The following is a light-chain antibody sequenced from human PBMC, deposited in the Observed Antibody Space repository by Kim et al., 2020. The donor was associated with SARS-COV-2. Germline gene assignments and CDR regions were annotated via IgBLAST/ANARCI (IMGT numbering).Light chain of an antibody. CDR1: QRISSW. CDR3: QQYNRYPLT. CDR2: KAS. Sequence: DIQMTQSPSTLSASVGDRVTITCRASQRISSWLAWYQQKPGKAPKPLIYKASSLESGVPSRFSGSGSGTEFTLTISSLQPDDFATYYCQQYNRYPLTFGGGTKVEIK. V-gene: IGKV1-5*03. J-gene: IGKJ4*01.